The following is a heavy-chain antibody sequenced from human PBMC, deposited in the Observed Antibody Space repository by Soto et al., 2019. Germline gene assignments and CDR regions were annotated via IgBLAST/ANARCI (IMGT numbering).Heavy chain of an antibody. CDR1: GYSFTSYW. V-gene: IGHV5-10-1*01. D-gene: IGHD4-17*01. CDR3: SRHGRYGSDYYYYGMDV. J-gene: IGHJ6*02. CDR2: IDPSDSYT. Sequence: GESLKISCKGSGYSFTSYWISWVRQMPGKGLEWMGRIDPSDSYTNYSPSFQGHVTISADKSIITAYLQWSSLKASDTAMYYCSRHGRYGSDYYYYGMDVWGQGTTVTVSS.